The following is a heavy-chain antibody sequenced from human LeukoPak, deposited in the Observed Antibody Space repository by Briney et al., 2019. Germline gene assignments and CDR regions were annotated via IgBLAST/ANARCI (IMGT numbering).Heavy chain of an antibody. J-gene: IGHJ4*02. Sequence: SQTLSLTCAVSGGSISSGGYSWSWIRQPPGKGLEWIGYIYHSGSTYYNPSLKSRVTISVDRSKNQFSLKLSSVTAADTAVYYCARGGGRGYSYGLDYWGQGTLVTVSS. CDR3: ARGGGRGYSYGLDY. CDR1: GGSISSGGYS. V-gene: IGHV4-30-2*01. D-gene: IGHD5-18*01. CDR2: IYHSGST.